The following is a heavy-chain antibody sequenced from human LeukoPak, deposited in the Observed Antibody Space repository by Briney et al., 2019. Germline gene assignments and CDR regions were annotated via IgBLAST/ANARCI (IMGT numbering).Heavy chain of an antibody. CDR3: ARRRRDGTNGAEKDFDY. CDR2: IYYRGDT. V-gene: IGHV4-39*01. J-gene: IGHJ4*02. D-gene: IGHD5-24*01. CDR1: GGSISTTGYY. Sequence: SETLSLTCTVSGGSISTTGYYWAWIRQPPGTGLEWIGTIYYRGDTWYNPSLRSRVTISVDTSKNQFSLKVTSVTAADTAVYYCARRRRDGTNGAEKDFDYWGQGTLVTVSS.